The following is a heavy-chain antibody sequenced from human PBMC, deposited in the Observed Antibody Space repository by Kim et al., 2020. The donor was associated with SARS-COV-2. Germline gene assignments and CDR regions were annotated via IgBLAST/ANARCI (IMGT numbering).Heavy chain of an antibody. D-gene: IGHD5-18*01. J-gene: IGHJ4*02. Sequence: ADSVKGRFTISRDNAKNSLYLQMNSLRAEDTAVYYCANTAPGYSYGSIDYWGQGTLVTVSS. V-gene: IGHV3-21*01. CDR3: ANTAPGYSYGSIDY.